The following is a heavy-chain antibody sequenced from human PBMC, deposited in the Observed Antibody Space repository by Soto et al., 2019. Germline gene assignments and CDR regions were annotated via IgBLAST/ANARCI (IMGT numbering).Heavy chain of an antibody. D-gene: IGHD2-8*02. Sequence: QVQLVESGGGFVQPGRSLRLSCASSGFTFSNHGIHWVRQAPGKGLEWVTFISYDGRKTYYADSVKGRFTISRDNSQNTVYLQMNSVRPEDTAVYFCASDWATGGTYLGSDDWGQGTLVTVSS. CDR1: GFTFSNHG. V-gene: IGHV3-30*04. J-gene: IGHJ4*02. CDR2: ISYDGRKT. CDR3: ASDWATGGTYLGSDD.